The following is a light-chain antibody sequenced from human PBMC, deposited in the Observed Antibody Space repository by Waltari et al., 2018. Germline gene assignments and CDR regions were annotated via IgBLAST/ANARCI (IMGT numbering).Light chain of an antibody. CDR1: QSLLECNGHHY. Sequence: IVMTQSPLSLSVPPGEPATIPCRSSQSLLECNGHHYLYVYLQKQGQSPQLLSLVGSNRASGVPDRFIGSGAGTDFTLKISRVEAEDVGVYYCMQGLQNPNTFGQGTKLDIK. CDR3: MQGLQNPNT. CDR2: VGS. V-gene: IGKV2-28*01. J-gene: IGKJ2*01.